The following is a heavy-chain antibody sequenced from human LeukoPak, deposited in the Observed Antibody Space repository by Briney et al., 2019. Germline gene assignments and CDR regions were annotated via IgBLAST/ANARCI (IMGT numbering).Heavy chain of an antibody. D-gene: IGHD2-21*02. CDR2: ISYDGSNK. V-gene: IGHV3-30-3*02. J-gene: IGHJ4*02. CDR3: AKPYRRVAYCGGDCYSNYFDY. Sequence: PGGSLRLSCAASGFTFSSYAMHWVRQAPGKGLEWVAVISYDGSNKYYADSVKGRFTISRDNSKNTLYLQMNSLRAEDTAVYYCAKPYRRVAYCGGDCYSNYFDYWGQGTLVTVSS. CDR1: GFTFSSYA.